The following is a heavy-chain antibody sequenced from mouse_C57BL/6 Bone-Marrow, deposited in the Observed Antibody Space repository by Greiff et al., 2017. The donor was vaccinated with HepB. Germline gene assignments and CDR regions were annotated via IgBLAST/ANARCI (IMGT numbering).Heavy chain of an antibody. CDR1: GYTFTSYT. D-gene: IGHD1-1*01. V-gene: IGHV1-4*01. CDR2: INPSSGYT. CDR3: ARPYYDGSSYDWYVDV. J-gene: IGHJ1*03. Sequence: VQLQQSGAELARPGASVKMSCKASGYTFTSYTMHWVKQRPGQGLEWIGYINPSSGYTKYNQKFKDKATLTADKSSSTAYMQLSSLTSEDSAVYYCARPYYDGSSYDWYVDVWGTGTTVTVSS.